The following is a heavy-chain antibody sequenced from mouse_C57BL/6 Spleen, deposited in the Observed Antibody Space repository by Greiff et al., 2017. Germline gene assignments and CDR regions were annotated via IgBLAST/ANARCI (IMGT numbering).Heavy chain of an antibody. CDR2: IHPNSGST. CDR3: AIFPIYYYYEGPFAY. Sequence: QVQLQQPGAELVKPGASVKLSCKASGYTFTSYWMHWVKQRPGQGLEWIGMIHPNSGSTNYNEKFKSKATLTVDISYCSAYMQLSSLTSDDSAVYSCAIFPIYYYYEGPFAYWGQGTLVTVSA. CDR1: GYTFTSYW. V-gene: IGHV1-64*01. J-gene: IGHJ3*01. D-gene: IGHD2-4*01.